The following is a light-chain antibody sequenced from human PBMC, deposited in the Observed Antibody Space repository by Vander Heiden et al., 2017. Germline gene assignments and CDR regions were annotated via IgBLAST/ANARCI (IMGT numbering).Light chain of an antibody. CDR2: KDS. CDR3: QAADNGGVV. J-gene: IGLJ2*01. CDR1: ALPKQY. V-gene: IGLV3-25*03. Sequence: SYELTQPPSVSVSPGQTARITCSGDALPKQYAYWYQQKPGQAPLLVIYKDSERTAGIPERFSGSSSGTTVTLTIRGVQAEDEADYDWQAADNGGVVFGGGTKLTVL.